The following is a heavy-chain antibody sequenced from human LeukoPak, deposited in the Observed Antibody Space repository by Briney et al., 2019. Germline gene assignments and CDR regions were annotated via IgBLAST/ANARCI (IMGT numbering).Heavy chain of an antibody. D-gene: IGHD2-2*03. CDR3: ARDLHGSPDW. Sequence: PVGSLRLSCAASGFTFTTFWMNWVRLAPGEGLVWVSLINTDGRTTTYADSVKGRFTISRDNAKNTLYLQMNSLRAEDTAVYYCARDLHGSPDWWGQGTLVTVSS. V-gene: IGHV3-74*01. CDR1: GFTFTTFW. CDR2: INTDGRTT. J-gene: IGHJ4*02.